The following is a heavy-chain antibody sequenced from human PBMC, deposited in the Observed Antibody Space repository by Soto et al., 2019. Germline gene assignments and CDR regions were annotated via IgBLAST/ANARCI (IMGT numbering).Heavy chain of an antibody. D-gene: IGHD3-22*01. J-gene: IGHJ6*02. CDR1: GYTFTGYY. CDR2: INPNSGGT. CDR3: ARDGFYYDSSGYYSYPYYYYGMDV. V-gene: IGHV1-2*04. Sequence: ASVKVSCKASGYTFTGYYMHWVRQAPGQGLEWMGWINPNSGGTNYAQKFQGWVTMTRDTSISTAYMELSRLRSDDTAVYYCARDGFYYDSSGYYSYPYYYYGMDVWSQGTTVTVSS.